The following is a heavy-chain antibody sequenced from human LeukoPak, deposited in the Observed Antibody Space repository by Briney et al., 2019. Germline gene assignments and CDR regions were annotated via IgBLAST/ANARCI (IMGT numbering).Heavy chain of an antibody. V-gene: IGHV1-24*01. J-gene: IGHJ4*02. CDR1: VYTLTELS. D-gene: IGHD3-3*01. CDR3: ATSLTTRITIFGVVTPPWY. CDR2: FDPEDGET. Sequence: ASVTVSCKVSVYTLTELSMHWVRQAPGKGLEWMGGFDPEDGETIYAQKCQGRVTMTEDTSADTAYMELSSLRSEDTAVYYCATSLTTRITIFGVVTPPWYWGQGTLVTVSS.